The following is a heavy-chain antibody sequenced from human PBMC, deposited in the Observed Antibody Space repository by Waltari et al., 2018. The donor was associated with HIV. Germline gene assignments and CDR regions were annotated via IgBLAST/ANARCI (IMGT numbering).Heavy chain of an antibody. Sequence: QVHLQESGPGLVKPSETLSLTCTVSDGSVSSGSHYWSWIRQPPGKGLEWIGYIYYSGRTNYNPSLKSRVTISVDTSKNQFSLKLSSVTAADTAVYYCARKYDSDAFDIWGQGTMVTVSS. CDR2: IYYSGRT. D-gene: IGHD3-16*01. CDR1: DGSVSSGSHY. J-gene: IGHJ3*02. CDR3: ARKYDSDAFDI. V-gene: IGHV4-61*01.